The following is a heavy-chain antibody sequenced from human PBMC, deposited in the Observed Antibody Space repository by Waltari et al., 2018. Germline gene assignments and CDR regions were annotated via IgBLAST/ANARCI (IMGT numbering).Heavy chain of an antibody. CDR1: GFTFSTEV. Sequence: EVQLLESGGGLVQPGGSLRPSCAASGFTFSTEVMNWVRQAPGKGLEWVSSISDAGGIINYADSVKGRFTISRDNSKNTLYLQMNSLRADDTAVYYCARGSGVDSWGQGTLVTISS. V-gene: IGHV3-23*01. CDR3: ARGSGVDS. D-gene: IGHD7-27*01. CDR2: ISDAGGII. J-gene: IGHJ4*02.